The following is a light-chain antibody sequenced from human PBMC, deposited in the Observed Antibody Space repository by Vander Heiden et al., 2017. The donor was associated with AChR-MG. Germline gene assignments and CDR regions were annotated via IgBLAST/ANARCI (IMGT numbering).Light chain of an antibody. CDR2: EVN. CDR3: SSYAGTNVVLV. V-gene: IGLV2-8*01. CDR1: SSDIGGYNF. Sequence: QSALTQPSSASGSPGQSVSISCNGTSSDIGGYNFVSWHHQRPGQAPKLIIYEVNKRPSGVPDRFSGSKSDNTASLTVSGLQAEDEADYYCSSYAGTNVVLVFGGGTRLTVL. J-gene: IGLJ2*01.